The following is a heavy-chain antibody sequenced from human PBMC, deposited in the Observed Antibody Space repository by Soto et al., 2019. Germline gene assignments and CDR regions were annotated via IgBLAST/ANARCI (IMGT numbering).Heavy chain of an antibody. CDR2: ISGGGGST. V-gene: IGHV3-23*04. CDR1: GFAFNNYA. CDR3: AKETMVVVGGLADF. D-gene: IGHD1-26*01. Sequence: EVHLVGSGGGLIQPGGSLRLSCAASGFAFNNYAMSWVRQVPGKGLEWVSAISGGGGSTFYADSVKGRFTISRDNSKNTLSLQINRLRAEDTAVYFCAKETMVVVGGLADFWGQGTLVTVAP. J-gene: IGHJ4*02.